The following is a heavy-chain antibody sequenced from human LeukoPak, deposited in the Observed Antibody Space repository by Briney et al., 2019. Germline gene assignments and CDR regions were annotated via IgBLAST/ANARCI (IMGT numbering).Heavy chain of an antibody. V-gene: IGHV3-21*04. J-gene: IGHJ4*02. CDR2: ISSSSSYI. D-gene: IGHD5-12*01. CDR3: ARRGRIVATTVY. CDR1: GFTFSSYS. Sequence: GGSLRLSCAASGFTFSSYSMNWVRQAPGKGLEWVSSISSSSSYIYYADSVKGRFTISRDNAKNSLYLQMNSLRAEDTAVYYCARRGRIVATTVYWGQGTLVTVSS.